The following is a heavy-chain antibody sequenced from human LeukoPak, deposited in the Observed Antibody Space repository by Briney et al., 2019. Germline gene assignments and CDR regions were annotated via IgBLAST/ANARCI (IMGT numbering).Heavy chain of an antibody. J-gene: IGHJ4*02. Sequence: ASVKVSCKASGNTFIGYWIHWVRQAPGQGLEWMGAINPRGDATIGAQKFQGRVTTTRDTSTSTVYMELSSLRSEDTAVYYCARDLTPMPYSSPSNYFDYWGQGTLVTVSS. CDR3: ARDLTPMPYSSPSNYFDY. V-gene: IGHV1-46*01. D-gene: IGHD6-19*01. CDR1: GNTFIGYW. CDR2: INPRGDAT.